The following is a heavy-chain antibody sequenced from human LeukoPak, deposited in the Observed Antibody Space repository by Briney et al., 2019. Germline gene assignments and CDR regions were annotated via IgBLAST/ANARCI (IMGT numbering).Heavy chain of an antibody. CDR2: MYHGGNP. V-gene: IGHV4-38-2*02. D-gene: IGHD4-11*01. J-gene: IGHJ4*02. Sequence: SETLSLTCTVSGYSIRSGYFWGWIRQPPGKGLVWVGSMYHGGNPNYNPSLKSRVTISLDTPKNQFSLKLRSVTAADTAVYYCVRDDSNNYGDVRGQGTLVTVSS. CDR1: GYSIRSGYF. CDR3: VRDDSNNYGDV.